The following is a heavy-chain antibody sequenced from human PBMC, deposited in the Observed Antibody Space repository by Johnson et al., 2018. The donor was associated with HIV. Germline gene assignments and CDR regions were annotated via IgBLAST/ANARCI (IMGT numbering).Heavy chain of an antibody. J-gene: IGHJ3*02. CDR1: GFTVYSNY. Sequence: VQLVESGGGLVQPGRSLRLSCAASGFTVYSNYMNWVRQAPGKWLEWVSVIYSGGSTYYADSVKGRFTISRDNSKSTLYLQMNSLRAEDTAVYYCAKGLAAFFAFDILGQGTMVTVSS. D-gene: IGHD3-3*01. V-gene: IGHV3-66*01. CDR2: IYSGGST. CDR3: AKGLAAFFAFDI.